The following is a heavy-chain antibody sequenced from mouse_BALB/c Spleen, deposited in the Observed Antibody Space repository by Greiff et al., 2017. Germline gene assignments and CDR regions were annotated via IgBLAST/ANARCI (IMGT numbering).Heavy chain of an antibody. Sequence: QVQLKESGAELVRPGTSVKVSCKASGYAFTNYLIEWVKQRPGQGLEWIGVINPGSGGTNYNEKFKGKATLTADKSSSTAYMQLSSLTSDDSAVYFCARRGFDVWGAGTTVTVSS. CDR2: INPGSGGT. V-gene: IGHV1-54*01. CDR3: ARRGFDV. CDR1: GYAFTNYL. J-gene: IGHJ1*01.